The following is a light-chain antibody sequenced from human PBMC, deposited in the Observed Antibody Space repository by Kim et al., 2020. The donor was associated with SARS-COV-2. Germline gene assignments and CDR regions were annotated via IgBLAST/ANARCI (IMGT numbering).Light chain of an antibody. CDR3: NSYTTSNTYV. Sequence: GQSITISASGTSSDVGDDNYVSWYQQHPGKVPKLMIYDVSERPSGVSNRFSGSKSGNTASLTISGLQAEDEADYYCNSYTTSNTYVFGTGTKVTVL. J-gene: IGLJ1*01. CDR2: DVS. V-gene: IGLV2-14*03. CDR1: SSDVGDDNY.